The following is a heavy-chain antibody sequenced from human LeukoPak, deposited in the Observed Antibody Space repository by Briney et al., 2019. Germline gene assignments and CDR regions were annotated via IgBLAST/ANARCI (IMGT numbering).Heavy chain of an antibody. V-gene: IGHV3-23*01. Sequence: PGGSLRLSCAASGFTFSSYAMSWVRQAPGKGLEWVSAISGSGGSTYYADSVKGRFTISRDNSKNTLYLQMNSLGAEDTAVYYCAKDSEWLVMGYYFDYWGQGTLVTVSS. CDR3: AKDSEWLVMGYYFDY. CDR1: GFTFSSYA. J-gene: IGHJ4*02. CDR2: ISGSGGST. D-gene: IGHD6-19*01.